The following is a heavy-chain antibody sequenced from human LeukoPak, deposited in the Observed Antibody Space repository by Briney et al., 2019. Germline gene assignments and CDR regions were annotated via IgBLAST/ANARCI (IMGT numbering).Heavy chain of an antibody. V-gene: IGHV4-59*08. CDR1: GGSISSYY. CDR3: ARGGNALDY. Sequence: PSETLSLTCTVSGGSISSYYWSWIRQPPGKGLEWIGYIHSSGYTNYNPSLKSRVTMSIDTSKNQFSLKLSSVTAADTAVYYCARGGNALDYWGQGTLVTVSS. CDR2: IHSSGYT. D-gene: IGHD4-23*01. J-gene: IGHJ4*02.